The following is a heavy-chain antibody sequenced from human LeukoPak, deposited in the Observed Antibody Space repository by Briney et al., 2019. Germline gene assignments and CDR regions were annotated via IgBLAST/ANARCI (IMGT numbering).Heavy chain of an antibody. D-gene: IGHD6-19*01. CDR2: IFPDDSDT. CDR3: ASNIAVSGTLDY. J-gene: IGHJ4*02. V-gene: IGHV5-51*01. CDR1: GYRFTSFW. Sequence: GESLKISCKGSGYRFTSFWIGWVRQMPGKGLEWMGIIFPDDSDTRYSPSFQGQVTISADKSISTAYLQWSSLKASDTAMYYCASNIAVSGTLDYWGQGTLVIVSS.